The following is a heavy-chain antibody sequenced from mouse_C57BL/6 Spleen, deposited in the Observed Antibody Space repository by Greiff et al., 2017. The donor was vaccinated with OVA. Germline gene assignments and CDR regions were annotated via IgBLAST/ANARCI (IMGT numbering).Heavy chain of an antibody. CDR3: ARWGRDDYVELGAGDY. D-gene: IGHD2-4*01. V-gene: IGHV1-69*01. Sequence: QVQLQQPGAELVMPGASVKLSCKASGYTFTSYWMHWVKQRPGQGLEWIGEIDPSDSYTNYNQKFKGKSTLTVDKSSSTAYMQLSSLTSEDSAVYYFARWGRDDYVELGAGDYWGQGTTLTVSS. J-gene: IGHJ2*01. CDR2: IDPSDSYT. CDR1: GYTFTSYW.